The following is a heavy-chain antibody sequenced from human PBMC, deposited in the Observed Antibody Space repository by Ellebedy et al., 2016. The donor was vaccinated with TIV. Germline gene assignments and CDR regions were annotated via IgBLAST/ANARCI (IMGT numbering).Heavy chain of an antibody. CDR3: ARTVSYSSGWYGY. Sequence: AASVKVSCKASGGTFSNYVISWVRQAPGQGLEWMGRIIPILGIANSAQKFQGRVTITADKSTSTAYMELSSLRTEDTAVFYCARTVSYSSGWYGYWGQGTLVTVSS. V-gene: IGHV1-69*04. J-gene: IGHJ4*02. CDR2: IIPILGIA. D-gene: IGHD6-19*01. CDR1: GGTFSNYV.